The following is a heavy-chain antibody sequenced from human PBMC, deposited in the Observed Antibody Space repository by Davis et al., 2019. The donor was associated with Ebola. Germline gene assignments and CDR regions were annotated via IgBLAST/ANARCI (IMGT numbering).Heavy chain of an antibody. Sequence: AASVKVSCKASGDTFSSYTISWVRQAPGQGLEWMGRIIPILGIANYAQKFQGRVTITADKSTSTAYMELSSLRSEDTAVYYCARDGGMGAIPVGWFDPCGQETLVTVSS. CDR2: IIPILGIA. D-gene: IGHD1-26*01. CDR3: ARDGGMGAIPVGWFDP. CDR1: GDTFSSYT. J-gene: IGHJ5*02. V-gene: IGHV1-69*04.